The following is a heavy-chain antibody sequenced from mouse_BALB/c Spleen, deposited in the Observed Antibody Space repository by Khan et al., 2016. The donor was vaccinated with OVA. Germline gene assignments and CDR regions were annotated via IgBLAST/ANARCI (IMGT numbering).Heavy chain of an antibody. CDR3: ASELGRYYAMDY. Sequence: EVQLQESGPGLVKPSQSLSLTCTVTGYSITRDYAWNWIRQFPGNKLEWMGYISNSGSASYNPSLKSRISITRDTSKNQVFLQLDSVTTEDTATYYWASELGRYYAMDYWGQGTSVTVSS. CDR2: ISNSGSA. J-gene: IGHJ4*01. V-gene: IGHV3-2*02. CDR1: GYSITRDYA. D-gene: IGHD4-1*01.